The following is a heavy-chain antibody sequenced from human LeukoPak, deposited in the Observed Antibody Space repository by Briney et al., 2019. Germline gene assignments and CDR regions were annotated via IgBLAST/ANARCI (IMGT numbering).Heavy chain of an antibody. V-gene: IGHV7-4-1*02. Sequence: GASVKVSCKASGGTLSSYAISWVRQAPGQGLEWMGWINTNTGNPTYAQGFTGRSVFSLDTSVSTAYLQISSLKAEDTAVYYCARLNDYGDYGFDYWGQGTLVTVSS. D-gene: IGHD4-17*01. J-gene: IGHJ4*02. CDR3: ARLNDYGDYGFDY. CDR2: INTNTGNP. CDR1: GGTLSSYA.